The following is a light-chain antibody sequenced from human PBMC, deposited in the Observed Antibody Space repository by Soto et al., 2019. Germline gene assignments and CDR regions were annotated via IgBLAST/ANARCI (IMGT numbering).Light chain of an antibody. CDR1: RSDVGNYDL. CDR3: SLKTSSATWV. CDR2: QVS. J-gene: IGLJ3*02. Sequence: QSVLTQPPSVSGSPGQSVTISCTGTRSDVGNYDLVSWYQQPPGTAPKLLIYQVSNRPSGVPDRFSGSKSGNTASLTISGLQAEDEADYYCSLKTSSATWVFGGGTK. V-gene: IGLV2-18*01.